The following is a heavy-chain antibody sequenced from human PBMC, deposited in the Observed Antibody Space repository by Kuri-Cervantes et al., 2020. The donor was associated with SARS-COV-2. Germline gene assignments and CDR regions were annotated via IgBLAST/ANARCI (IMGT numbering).Heavy chain of an antibody. Sequence: GGSLRLSCEASGFIFSDYAIDWVRQAPGKGLEWVAVTTDDGTNKYYADSVKGRFTISRDNSKNTLYLQMNSLRTEDTAVYNCASGFELLQYFDLWGRGTLVTVSS. CDR1: GFIFSDYA. V-gene: IGHV3-30-3*01. CDR2: TTDDGTNK. J-gene: IGHJ2*01. D-gene: IGHD1-7*01. CDR3: ASGFELLQYFDL.